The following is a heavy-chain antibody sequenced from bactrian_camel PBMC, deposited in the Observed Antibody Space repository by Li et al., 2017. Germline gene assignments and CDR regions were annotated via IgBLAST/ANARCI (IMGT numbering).Heavy chain of an antibody. CDR1: GKTIEGSC. Sequence: HVQLVESGGGSVQAGGSLRLSCEMSGKTIEGSCMGWFRQSPGKEREGVATIDPYGISRYADSVKGRFAISKDNAGNTLYLQMNSLRPDEDTAMYYCAADPLAKRACNLVRGDYKYWGQGTQV. CDR3: AADPLAKRACNLVRGDYKY. J-gene: IGHJ4*01. V-gene: IGHV3S53*01. D-gene: IGHD1*01. CDR2: IDPYGIS.